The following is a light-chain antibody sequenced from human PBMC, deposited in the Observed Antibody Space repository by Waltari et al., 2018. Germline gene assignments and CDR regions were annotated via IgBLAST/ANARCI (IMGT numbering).Light chain of an antibody. J-gene: IGKJ1*01. CDR1: QSFSNDF. CDR2: GAS. V-gene: IGKV3-20*01. CDR3: QQYGSSPT. Sequence: EIVLTQSPGTLSLSPGDRATLPCRASQSFSNDFLAWYQQTPGQAPRLLIYGASSRATGVPDRFTGSGSGTDFTLTISRLEPEDFAIYYCQQYGSSPTFGQGTKVEIK.